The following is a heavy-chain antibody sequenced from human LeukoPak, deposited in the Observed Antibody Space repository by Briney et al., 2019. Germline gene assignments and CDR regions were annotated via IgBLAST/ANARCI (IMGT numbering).Heavy chain of an antibody. CDR1: GFTFSSYA. D-gene: IGHD2-2*01. Sequence: GGSLRLSCAASGFTFSSYAMSWVRQAPGKGLEWVSAISGSGGSTYYADSVKGRFTISRDNSKNTLYLQMNSLRAEDTAVYYCAKLRGIVVVPAAPFDYWGQGTLVTVSS. CDR2: ISGSGGST. J-gene: IGHJ4*02. CDR3: AKLRGIVVVPAAPFDY. V-gene: IGHV3-23*01.